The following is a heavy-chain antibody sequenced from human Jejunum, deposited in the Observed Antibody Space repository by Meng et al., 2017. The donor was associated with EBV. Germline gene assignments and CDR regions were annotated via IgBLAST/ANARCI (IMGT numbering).Heavy chain of an antibody. CDR2: INHRGKT. D-gene: IGHD4-17*01. CDR3: ARAVYGDSAYS. V-gene: IGHV4-34*01. J-gene: IGHJ4*02. Sequence: VQLKQWGAGLLKPSGTLALTCAVYGGSFRGYQWTWIRQPPGKVLEWMGEINHRGKTNYSPSLKSRVTISVDTSKNQFSLKLSSMTAADTAVYYCARAVYGDSAYSWGQGTLVTVSS. CDR1: GGSFRGYQ.